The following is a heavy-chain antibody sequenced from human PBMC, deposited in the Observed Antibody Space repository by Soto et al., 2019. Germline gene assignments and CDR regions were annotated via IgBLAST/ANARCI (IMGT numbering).Heavy chain of an antibody. CDR2: IKSKTDGGTT. CDR1: GFTFSNAW. Sequence: PGGSLRLSCAASGFTFSNAWMSWVRQAPGKGLEWVGRIKSKTDGGTTSYAAPVKGRFTIARDDSKNTLYLQMNSLQTEDTAVYYCTTAWIRAVAGRMDYWGPGTLVTVSS. V-gene: IGHV3-15*01. CDR3: TTAWIRAVAGRMDY. D-gene: IGHD6-19*01. J-gene: IGHJ4*02.